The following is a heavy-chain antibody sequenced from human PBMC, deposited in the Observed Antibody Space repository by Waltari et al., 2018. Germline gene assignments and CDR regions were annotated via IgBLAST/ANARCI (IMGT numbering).Heavy chain of an antibody. D-gene: IGHD3-3*02. J-gene: IGHJ4*02. V-gene: IGHV4-34*01. CDR2: SNPSGST. CDR3: ASRQRGIYYFDS. CDR1: VGSFSDYH. Sequence: QLQLEQWGTGLLKPSETLSLTCAVSVGSFSDYHWTWIRQSPNKGLEWIGESNPSGSTKYHPSLRSRVTISVDTSKNQFSLRLSSVTAADTAVYYCASRQRGIYYFDSWGRGMLVTVSS.